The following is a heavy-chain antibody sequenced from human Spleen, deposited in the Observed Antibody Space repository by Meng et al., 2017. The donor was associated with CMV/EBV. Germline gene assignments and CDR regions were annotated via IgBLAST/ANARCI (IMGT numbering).Heavy chain of an antibody. V-gene: IGHV4-39*07. D-gene: IGHD2-2*01. CDR3: ARDQRADCSSTSCHYYYGMDV. CDR2: IYYSGST. CDR1: GGSISSSSYY. Sequence: SETLSLTCTVSGGSISSSSYYWGWIRQPPGKGLEWIGSIYYSGSTYYNPSLKSRVTISVDTSKNQFSLKLSSVTAADTAVYYCARDQRADCSSTSCHYYYGMDVWGQGTTVTVSS. J-gene: IGHJ6*02.